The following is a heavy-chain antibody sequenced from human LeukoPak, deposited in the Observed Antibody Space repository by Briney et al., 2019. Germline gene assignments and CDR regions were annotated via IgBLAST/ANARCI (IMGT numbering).Heavy chain of an antibody. CDR1: GGSISSYY. J-gene: IGHJ4*02. CDR2: FYSGGSA. V-gene: IGHV4-4*07. CDR3: ARVYSGYDLPGSLANYYFDY. Sequence: SSETLSLTCTVSGGSISSYYWSWNRQPAGKGLEWIGRFYSGGSADYNPSLKSRVTMSVDTSKNQFSLKLSPVTAADTAVYYCARVYSGYDLPGSLANYYFDYWGQGTLVTVSS. D-gene: IGHD5-12*01.